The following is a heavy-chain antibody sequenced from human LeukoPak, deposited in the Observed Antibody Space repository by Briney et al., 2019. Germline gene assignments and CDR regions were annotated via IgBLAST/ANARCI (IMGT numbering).Heavy chain of an antibody. Sequence: SETLSLTCTVSGASISGYYWSWIRQPPGKGLEWIGYIYYSGSTNYNPSLKSRVTLSVDTSKNQFSLKLSSVTAADTAVYYCARHEVEDLYSSSWSYFDYWGQGTLVTVSS. D-gene: IGHD6-13*01. CDR1: GASISGYY. CDR3: ARHEVEDLYSSSWSYFDY. J-gene: IGHJ4*02. V-gene: IGHV4-59*08. CDR2: IYYSGST.